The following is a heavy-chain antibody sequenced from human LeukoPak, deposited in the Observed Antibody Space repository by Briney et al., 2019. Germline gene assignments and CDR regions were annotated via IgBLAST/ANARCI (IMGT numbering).Heavy chain of an antibody. CDR1: GYSISRGYY. D-gene: IGHD5-12*01. J-gene: IGHJ5*02. Sequence: PSETLSLTCTVSGYSISRGYYWGWIRQPPGKGLEWIGSIYHSGSTYYNPSLKSRVTISVDTSKNQFSLRLSSVTAADTAVYYCARGVDIVATIVWFDPWGQGTLVTVSS. V-gene: IGHV4-38-2*02. CDR3: ARGVDIVATIVWFDP. CDR2: IYHSGST.